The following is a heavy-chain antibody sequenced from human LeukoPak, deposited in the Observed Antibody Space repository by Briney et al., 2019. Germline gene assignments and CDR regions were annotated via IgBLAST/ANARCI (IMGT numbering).Heavy chain of an antibody. CDR1: GFTFSSYW. J-gene: IGHJ4*02. CDR2: INSDGRST. CDR3: AKSAIVVVPAAMKTVKGNFDY. V-gene: IGHV3-74*01. Sequence: GGSLRLSCAASGFTFSSYWMHWVRQAPGKGLVWVSRINSDGRSTSYADSVKGRFTISRDNAKNTLYLQMNSLRAEDTAVYYCAKSAIVVVPAAMKTVKGNFDYWGQGTLVTVSS. D-gene: IGHD2-2*01.